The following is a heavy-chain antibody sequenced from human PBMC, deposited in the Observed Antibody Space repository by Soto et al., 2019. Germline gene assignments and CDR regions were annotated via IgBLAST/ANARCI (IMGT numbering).Heavy chain of an antibody. CDR3: AGSPLYDFWSGYYPPKGWFDP. CDR1: GYTFTSYG. CDR2: ISAYNGNT. Sequence: ASVKVSCKASGYTFTSYGISWVRQAPGQGLEWMGWISAYNGNTNYAQKLQGRVTMTTDTSTSTAYMELRSLRSDDTAVYYCAGSPLYDFWSGYYPPKGWFDPWGQGILVTVS. D-gene: IGHD3-3*01. V-gene: IGHV1-18*01. J-gene: IGHJ5*02.